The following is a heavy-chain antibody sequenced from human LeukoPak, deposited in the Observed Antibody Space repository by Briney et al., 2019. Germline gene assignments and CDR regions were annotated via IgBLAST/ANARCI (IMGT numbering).Heavy chain of an antibody. V-gene: IGHV4-39*07. CDR1: GGSISSSSYY. CDR3: ARWDQRSGSYYEAFDI. D-gene: IGHD3-10*01. CDR2: IYYSGST. Sequence: PSETLSLTCTVSGGSISSSSYYWGWIRQPPGKGLEWIGSIYYSGSTYYNPSLKSRVTISVDTSKNQFSLKLSSVTAADTAVYYCARWDQRSGSYYEAFDIWGQGTMVTVSS. J-gene: IGHJ3*02.